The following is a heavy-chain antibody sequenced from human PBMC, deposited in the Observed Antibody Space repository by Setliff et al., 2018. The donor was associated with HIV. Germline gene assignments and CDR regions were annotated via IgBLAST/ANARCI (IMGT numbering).Heavy chain of an antibody. V-gene: IGHV4-34*11. CDR2: IYYSGNT. D-gene: IGHD3-9*01. CDR3: ARGTQQSYNIVTGYNYYYGIDV. CDR1: GGSVSGHY. J-gene: IGHJ6*02. Sequence: SETLSLTCAVYGGSVSGHYWGWFRQPPGKGLEWIGSIYYSGNTNYNPSLRRRVTISADTSKNQVSLRLRSVTAADTAVYYCARGTQQSYNIVTGYNYYYGIDVWGQGTTVTVSS.